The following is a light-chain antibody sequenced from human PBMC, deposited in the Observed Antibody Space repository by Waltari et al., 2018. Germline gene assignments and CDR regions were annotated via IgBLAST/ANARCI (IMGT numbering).Light chain of an antibody. V-gene: IGLV2-18*02. CDR1: SSDVGSYNR. J-gene: IGLJ1*01. CDR3: SSYTSSSTWV. CDR2: EVR. Sequence: HSALTQPPSVSGSPGQSVTISCTGTSSDVGSYNRVFWYQQPPDTAPKLIIYEVRDRPSGVPDRFSGSKSANTAFLTISGLQAEDEADYFCSSYTSSSTWVFGTGTKVTVL.